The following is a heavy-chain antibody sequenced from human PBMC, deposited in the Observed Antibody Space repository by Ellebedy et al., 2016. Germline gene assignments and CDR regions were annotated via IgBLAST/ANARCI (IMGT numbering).Heavy chain of an antibody. J-gene: IGHJ4*02. CDR1: GFTVSSNY. CDR2: IYSGGST. CDR3: ARDSYCGGDCYSE. D-gene: IGHD2-21*02. V-gene: IGHV3-66*01. Sequence: GGSLRLSCAASGFTVSSNYMSWVRQAPGKGLEWVSVIYSGGSTYYADSVKGRFTISRDNSKNTLYLQMNSLRAEDTAVYYCARDSYCGGDCYSEWGQGTLVTVSS.